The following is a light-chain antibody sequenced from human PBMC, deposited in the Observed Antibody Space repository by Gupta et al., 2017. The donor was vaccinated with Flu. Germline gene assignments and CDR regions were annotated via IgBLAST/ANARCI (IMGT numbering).Light chain of an antibody. J-gene: IGLJ1*01. Sequence: QSALTQPASVSGSPGQSITISCSGTISDVGSSNFVSWYQQHPGKVPKLMIYEVTKRPSGVSFRFSASKSGNTASLTITELQTEDEADYYCCSAARGNTYVFGTGTKVTVL. CDR1: ISDVGSSNF. CDR2: EVT. V-gene: IGLV2-23*02. CDR3: CSAARGNTYV.